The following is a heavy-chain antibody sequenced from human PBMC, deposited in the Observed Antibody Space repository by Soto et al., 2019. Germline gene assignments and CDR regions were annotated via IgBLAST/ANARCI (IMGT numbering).Heavy chain of an antibody. CDR2: ISTDNGNT. D-gene: IGHD3-22*01. J-gene: IGHJ4*02. CDR1: GYTFTKFG. Sequence: QVQLVQSGDEVKKPGASVKVSCKASGYTFTKFGVSWVRQAPGQGLEWMGWISTDNGNTKYSQSLQGRVTMTTETSTNTAYMELRSLTSDDTAVYYCARYSIGYHYFDFWGQGTLVTISS. CDR3: ARYSIGYHYFDF. V-gene: IGHV1-18*04.